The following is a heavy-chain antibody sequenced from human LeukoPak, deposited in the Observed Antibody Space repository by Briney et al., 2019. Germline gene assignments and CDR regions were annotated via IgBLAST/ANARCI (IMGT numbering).Heavy chain of an antibody. CDR2: INPNSGGT. D-gene: IGHD3-22*01. Sequence: GASVKVSCKASGYTFIRHWMHWVRQAPGQGLEWMGWINPNSGGTNYAQKFQGRVTMTRDTSISTAYMELSRLRSDDTAVYYCARDYYDSSGYYFLHRFDPWGQGTLVTVSS. CDR3: ARDYYDSSGYYFLHRFDP. J-gene: IGHJ5*02. CDR1: GYTFIRHW. V-gene: IGHV1-2*02.